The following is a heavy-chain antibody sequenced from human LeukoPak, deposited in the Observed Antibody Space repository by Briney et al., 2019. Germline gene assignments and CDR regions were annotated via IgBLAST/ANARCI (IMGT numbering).Heavy chain of an antibody. CDR1: GGSISSYY. CDR2: IYYSGST. CDR3: ARSITGTTFYYYGMDV. J-gene: IGHJ6*04. D-gene: IGHD1-20*01. Sequence: SETLSLTCTVSGGSISSYYWSWLRQPPGKGLEWIGYIYYSGSTNYNPSLKSRVTISVDTSKNQFSLKLSPVTAADTAVYYCARSITGTTFYYYGMDVWGKGTTVTVSS. V-gene: IGHV4-59*01.